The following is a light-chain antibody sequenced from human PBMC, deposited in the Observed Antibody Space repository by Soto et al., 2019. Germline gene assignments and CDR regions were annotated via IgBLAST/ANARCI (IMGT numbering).Light chain of an antibody. Sequence: EIVLTQSPAALSLSPGERATLSCRASQSVSSYLAWYQQKPGQAPRLLIYDASNRATGIPARFSGSGSGTDLTLTISSLEPEDFAVYYCQQRSKWPQPFGQGTKVHI. V-gene: IGKV3-11*01. CDR2: DAS. CDR3: QQRSKWPQP. J-gene: IGKJ1*01. CDR1: QSVSSY.